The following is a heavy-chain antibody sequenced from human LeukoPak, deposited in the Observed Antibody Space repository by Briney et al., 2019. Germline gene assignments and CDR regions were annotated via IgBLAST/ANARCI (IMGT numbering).Heavy chain of an antibody. CDR3: ARGPSAIYPDWFDP. CDR1: GFTFSSYW. Sequence: PGGSLRLSCAASGFTFSSYWMHWVRQAPGKGLVWVSRINSDGSSTSYADSVKGRFTISRDSAKNTLYLQMNSLRAEDTAAYYCARGPSAIYPDWFDPWGQGTLVTVSS. D-gene: IGHD2-2*02. V-gene: IGHV3-74*01. J-gene: IGHJ5*02. CDR2: INSDGSST.